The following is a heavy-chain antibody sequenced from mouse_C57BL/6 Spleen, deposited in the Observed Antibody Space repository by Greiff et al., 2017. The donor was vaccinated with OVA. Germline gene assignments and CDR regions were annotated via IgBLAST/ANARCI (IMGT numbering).Heavy chain of an antibody. Sequence: QVQLKESGAELVRPGASVTLSCKASGYTFTDYEMHWVKQTPVHGLEWIGAIDPETGGTAYNQKFKGKAILTADKSSSTAYMELRSLTSEDSAVYYCTRKRYDVDAMDYWGQGTSVTVSS. CDR3: TRKRYDVDAMDY. CDR2: IDPETGGT. CDR1: GYTFTDYE. J-gene: IGHJ4*01. V-gene: IGHV1-15*01. D-gene: IGHD2-12*01.